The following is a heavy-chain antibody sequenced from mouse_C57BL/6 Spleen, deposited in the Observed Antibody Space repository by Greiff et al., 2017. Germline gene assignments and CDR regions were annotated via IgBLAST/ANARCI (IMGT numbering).Heavy chain of an antibody. CDR3: ARRGVLGRYYYAMDY. D-gene: IGHD4-1*01. CDR1: GYTFTSYW. Sequence: QVHVKQPGTELVKPGASVKLSCKASGYTFTSYWMHWVKQRPGQGLEWIGNINPSNGGTNYNEKFKSKATLTVDKSSSTAYMQLSSLTSEDSAVYYCARRGVLGRYYYAMDYWGQGTSVTVSS. CDR2: INPSNGGT. V-gene: IGHV1-53*01. J-gene: IGHJ4*01.